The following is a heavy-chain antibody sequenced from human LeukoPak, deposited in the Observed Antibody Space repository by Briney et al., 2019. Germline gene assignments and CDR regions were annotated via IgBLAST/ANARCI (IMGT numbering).Heavy chain of an antibody. CDR1: RFILSNYW. Sequence: QPGGSLRLFCAASRFILSNYWMHWVRHAPGEGLVCVSRINSDGSNTHYADSVKGRFTISRDNAKNTLYFQMNGLRAEDSAVYYCARDRITISNWLYPWGQGTLVTVSS. V-gene: IGHV3-74*01. CDR2: INSDGSNT. CDR3: ARDRITISNWLYP. J-gene: IGHJ5*02. D-gene: IGHD3-9*01.